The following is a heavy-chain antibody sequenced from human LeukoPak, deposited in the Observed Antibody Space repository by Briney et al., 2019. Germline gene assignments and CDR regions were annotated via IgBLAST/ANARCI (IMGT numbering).Heavy chain of an antibody. Sequence: PGGSLRLSCAASGFTFSDYYMSWIRQAPGKGLEWVSYISSSGSTIYYADSVKGRFTISRDNAKNSLYLQMNSLRAEDTAAYYCVRGGYCSGGTCYPFNAFDIWGQGTMVTVSS. CDR2: ISSSGSTI. CDR3: VRGGYCSGGTCYPFNAFDI. V-gene: IGHV3-11*04. CDR1: GFTFSDYY. D-gene: IGHD2-15*01. J-gene: IGHJ3*02.